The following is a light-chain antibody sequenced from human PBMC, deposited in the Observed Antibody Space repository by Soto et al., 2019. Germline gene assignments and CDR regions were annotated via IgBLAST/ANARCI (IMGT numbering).Light chain of an antibody. CDR1: SSNIGAGYD. J-gene: IGLJ3*02. V-gene: IGLV1-40*01. Sequence: QSVLTQPPSVSGAPGQRVTISCTGSSSNIGAGYDVHWYQQLPGTAPKHLIYGNTNRPSGGPDRFSGSKSGTSASLAITGLQDEDEADYYCQSYDSRLSAWVFGGGTKVTVL. CDR2: GNT. CDR3: QSYDSRLSAWV.